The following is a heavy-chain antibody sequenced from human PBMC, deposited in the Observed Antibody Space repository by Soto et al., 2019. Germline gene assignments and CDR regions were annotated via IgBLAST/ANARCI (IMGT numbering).Heavy chain of an antibody. Sequence: EVQLSESGGALVQPGGSLRLSCAGSGFTVSNYAMSWVRQAPGKGLEWVSAITGDGGSTLYAESVKGRFTISRDDSKRTLYLQMKNLRDEDTAVYYCAKDSPYKAVAGDFENWGQGTLVTVSS. CDR1: GFTVSNYA. CDR3: AKDSPYKAVAGDFEN. D-gene: IGHD6-19*01. V-gene: IGHV3-23*01. CDR2: ITGDGGST. J-gene: IGHJ1*01.